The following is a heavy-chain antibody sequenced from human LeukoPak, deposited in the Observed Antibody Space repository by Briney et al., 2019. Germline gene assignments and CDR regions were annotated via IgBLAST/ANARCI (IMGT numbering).Heavy chain of an antibody. J-gene: IGHJ4*02. D-gene: IGHD6-19*01. CDR2: IIPILGIA. V-gene: IGHV1-69*04. CDR3: ARAGYSSGWYSHFDY. Sequence: ASVKVSCKASGGTFSSYAISWVRQAPGHGLEWMGRIIPILGIANYAQKFQGRVTITADKSTSTAYMELSSLRSEDTAVYYCARAGYSSGWYSHFDYWGQGTLVTVSS. CDR1: GGTFSSYA.